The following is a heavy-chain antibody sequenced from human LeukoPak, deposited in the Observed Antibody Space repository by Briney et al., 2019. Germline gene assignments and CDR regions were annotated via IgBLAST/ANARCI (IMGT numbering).Heavy chain of an antibody. J-gene: IGHJ4*02. Sequence: TSETLSLTCTVSGGSISSSSYYWGWIRQPPGKGLEWIGSIYYSGSTYYNPSLKSRVTISVDTSKNQFSLKLSSVTAADTAVYYCARRRVGATYYFDYWGQGTLVTVSS. CDR1: GGSISSSSYY. V-gene: IGHV4-39*01. D-gene: IGHD1-26*01. CDR3: ARRRVGATYYFDY. CDR2: IYYSGST.